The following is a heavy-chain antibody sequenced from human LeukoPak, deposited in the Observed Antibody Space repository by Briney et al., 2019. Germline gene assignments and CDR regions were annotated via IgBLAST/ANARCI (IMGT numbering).Heavy chain of an antibody. CDR1: GFTFSSYA. D-gene: IGHD5-18*01. V-gene: IGHV3-23*01. CDR2: ISGSGTST. CDR3: AKDRYAWTSGYSYNPFDY. Sequence: GGSLRLSCATSGFTFSSYAMSWVRQAPGKGLEWVSVISGSGTSTFYADSVKGRFTIPRDNSKKTLYLQMNSLRAEDTAVYYCAKDRYAWTSGYSYNPFDYWGQGTLVTVSS. J-gene: IGHJ4*02.